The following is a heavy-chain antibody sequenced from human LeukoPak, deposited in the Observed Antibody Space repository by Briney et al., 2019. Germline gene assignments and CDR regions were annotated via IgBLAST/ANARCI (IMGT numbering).Heavy chain of an antibody. Sequence: QTGGSLRLSCVVSGFTVSSKYMSWVRQAPGKGLEWLSVFYSGGSTNYADSVNGRFTMSRDTSKNTLYLQMNGLRVGDTAVYYCARVSPFDYWGQGTQVTVSS. CDR1: GFTVSSKY. CDR2: FYSGGST. V-gene: IGHV3-66*01. CDR3: ARVSPFDY. J-gene: IGHJ4*02.